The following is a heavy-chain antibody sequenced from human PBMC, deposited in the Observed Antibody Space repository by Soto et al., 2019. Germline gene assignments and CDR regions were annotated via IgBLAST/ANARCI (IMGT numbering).Heavy chain of an antibody. CDR2: IYYSGQT. J-gene: IGHJ5*02. CDR1: GVSISGSSYY. CDR3: ARHGSS. V-gene: IGHV4-39*01. Sequence: SETLSLTCSVSGVSISGSSYYWGWIRQPPGKGLGWIGSIYYSGQTYYNPSLKSRVTISVDRSKNQFSLNLTSVTATDTAFYYCARHGSSWGQGTLVTVSS.